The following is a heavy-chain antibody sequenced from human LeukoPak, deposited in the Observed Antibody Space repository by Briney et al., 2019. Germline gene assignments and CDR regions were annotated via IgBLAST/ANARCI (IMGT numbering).Heavy chain of an antibody. D-gene: IGHD3/OR15-3a*01. V-gene: IGHV3-48*01. CDR2: ISRSSSTI. CDR1: GFTFSSYS. J-gene: IGHJ4*02. CDR3: ARLSPRGPFDY. Sequence: GGSLRLSCAASGFTFSSYSMNWVRQAPGKGLEWVSYISRSSSTIYYADSVKGRFTISRDNAKNSLYLQMNSLRAEDTAVYYCARLSPRGPFDYWGQGTLVTVSS.